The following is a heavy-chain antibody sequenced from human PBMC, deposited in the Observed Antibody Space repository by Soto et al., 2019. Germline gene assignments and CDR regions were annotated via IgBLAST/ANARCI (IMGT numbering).Heavy chain of an antibody. CDR1: GGSINSGAYY. V-gene: IGHV4-31*03. J-gene: IGHJ4*02. Sequence: SETLSLTCTVSGGSINSGAYYWSWIRQLPGKGLEWIGNIYYNGNTNYNPSLKSRVTISVDTSENQFSLKMSSVTAADTAVYYCARVGSSGWSPDYWGRGTLVTVSS. CDR3: ARVGSSGWSPDY. CDR2: IYYNGNT. D-gene: IGHD6-19*01.